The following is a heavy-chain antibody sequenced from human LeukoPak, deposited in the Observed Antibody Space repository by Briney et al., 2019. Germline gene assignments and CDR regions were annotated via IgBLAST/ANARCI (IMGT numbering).Heavy chain of an antibody. CDR1: GFTFSDYY. Sequence: GGSLRLSCAASGFTFSDYYMSWIRQAPGKGLEWVSSISGSGNTIYYTDSVKGRFTISRDNAKSSLYLQMNSLRAEDTAVYYCARDRNIGGEYDSSGYFDYWGQGTLVTVSS. J-gene: IGHJ4*02. V-gene: IGHV3-11*01. CDR2: ISGSGNTI. D-gene: IGHD3-22*01. CDR3: ARDRNIGGEYDSSGYFDY.